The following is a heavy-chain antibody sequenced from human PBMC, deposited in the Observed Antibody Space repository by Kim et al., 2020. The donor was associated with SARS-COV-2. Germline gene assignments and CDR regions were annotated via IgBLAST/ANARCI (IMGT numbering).Heavy chain of an antibody. Sequence: YADSVEGRFTTARDNAQNSLYLQMNSLRPEDTAVYFCARDMYYGSGSPDYWGQGTRVTVSS. CDR3: ARDMYYGSGSPDY. V-gene: IGHV3-21*01. J-gene: IGHJ4*02. D-gene: IGHD3-10*01.